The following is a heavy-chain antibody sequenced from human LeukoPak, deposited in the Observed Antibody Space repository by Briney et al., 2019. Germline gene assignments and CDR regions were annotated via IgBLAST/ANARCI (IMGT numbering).Heavy chain of an antibody. J-gene: IGHJ3*02. CDR2: IYYSGST. CDR1: GGSISSSSYY. CDR3: ARFSRDGYNSDAFDI. V-gene: IGHV4-39*07. Sequence: SETLSLTCTVSGGSISSSSYYWGWIRQPPGKGLEWIGSIYYSGSTYYNPSLKSRVTISVDTSKNQFSLKLSSVTAADTAVYYCARFSRDGYNSDAFDIWGQGTMVTVS. D-gene: IGHD5-24*01.